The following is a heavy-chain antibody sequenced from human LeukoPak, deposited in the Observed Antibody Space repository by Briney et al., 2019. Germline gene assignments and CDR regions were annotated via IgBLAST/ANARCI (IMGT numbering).Heavy chain of an antibody. CDR1: GYTLTELS. Sequence: ASVKVSCKVSGYTLTELSMHWVRQASGKGLEWMGGFDPEDGETIYAQKFQGRVTMTRDTSTSTAYMELSRLRSDDTAVYHCARGHGSYYYYMDVWGMGTTVTVSS. V-gene: IGHV1-24*01. D-gene: IGHD3-10*01. J-gene: IGHJ6*03. CDR2: FDPEDGET. CDR3: ARGHGSYYYYMDV.